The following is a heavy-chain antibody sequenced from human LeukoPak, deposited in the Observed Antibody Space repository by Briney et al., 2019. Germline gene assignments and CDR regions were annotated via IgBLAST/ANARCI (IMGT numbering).Heavy chain of an antibody. CDR1: GGTFSSYA. J-gene: IGHJ4*02. Sequence: SVKVSCKASGGTFSSYAISWVRQAPGQGLEWMGGIIPIFGTANYAQKFQGRVTITTDESTSTAYMELSSLRSEDTAVYYCAGEYDILTGYSPSFDYWGQGTLVTVSS. CDR3: AGEYDILTGYSPSFDY. CDR2: IIPIFGTA. V-gene: IGHV1-69*05. D-gene: IGHD3-9*01.